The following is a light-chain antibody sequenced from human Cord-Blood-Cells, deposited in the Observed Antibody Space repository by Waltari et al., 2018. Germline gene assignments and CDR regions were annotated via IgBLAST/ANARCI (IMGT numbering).Light chain of an antibody. CDR1: QSVSSN. V-gene: IGKV3-15*01. J-gene: IGKJ2*01. CDR3: QQYNNWGYT. Sequence: EIVMTQSPATLSVSPGERATLSCRASQSVSSNLAWYQQKPGQAPRLLIYGASTRATGIPARFSGSGSGTEFTLTISSLQSEDSAVYYCQQYNNWGYTFGQGTKLEIK. CDR2: GAS.